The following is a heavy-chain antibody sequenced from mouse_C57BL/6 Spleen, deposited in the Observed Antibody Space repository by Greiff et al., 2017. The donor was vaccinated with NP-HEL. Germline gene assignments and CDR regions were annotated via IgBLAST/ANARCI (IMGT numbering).Heavy chain of an antibody. D-gene: IGHD2-14*01. V-gene: IGHV5-4*03. CDR3: AREGTVYYFDY. CDR2: ISDGGSYT. J-gene: IGHJ2*01. Sequence: DVKLQESGGGLVKPGGSLKLSCAASGFTFSSYAMSWVRQTPEKRLEWVATISDGGSYTYYPDNVKGRFTISRDNTKNNLYLQVSHLKSEDTAMYYCAREGTVYYFDYRGQGTTLTVSS. CDR1: GFTFSSYA.